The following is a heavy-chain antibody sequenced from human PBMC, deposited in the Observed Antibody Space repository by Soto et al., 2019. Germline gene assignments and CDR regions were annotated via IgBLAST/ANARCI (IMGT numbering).Heavy chain of an antibody. CDR3: ARENHYDIRSYYYGMDV. CDR2: ISYDGSNK. Sequence: VESGGGVVQPGRSLRLSCAASGFTFSSYAMHWVRQAPGKGLEWVAVISYDGSNKYYADSVKGRFTISRDNSKNTLYLQMNSLRAEDTAVYYCARENHYDIRSYYYGMDVWGQGTTVTVSS. D-gene: IGHD3-9*01. CDR1: GFTFSSYA. J-gene: IGHJ6*02. V-gene: IGHV3-30-3*01.